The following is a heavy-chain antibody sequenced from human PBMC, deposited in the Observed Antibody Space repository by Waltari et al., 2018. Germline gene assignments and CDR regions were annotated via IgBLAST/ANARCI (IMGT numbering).Heavy chain of an antibody. D-gene: IGHD3-10*01. Sequence: EVQLLESGXGLVQPGGSLXLSCAXSGFTXNTYAXSWVRQAPGKGLGCVSAINGRNGGTYYXDSVKGRFTISSXNSXNTLXXQXNSLRAEXXXVYYXAKLWDYGTTXAGAFDCXGQGTLVTVXS. CDR3: AKLWDYGTTXAGAFDC. CDR2: INGRNGGT. CDR1: GFTXNTYA. J-gene: IGHJ4*02. V-gene: IGHV3-23*01.